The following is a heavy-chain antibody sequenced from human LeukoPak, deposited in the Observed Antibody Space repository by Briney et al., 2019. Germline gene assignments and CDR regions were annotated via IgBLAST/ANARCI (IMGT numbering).Heavy chain of an antibody. CDR1: GFSFSNSY. CDR2: ISGSGSDI. J-gene: IGHJ4*02. D-gene: IGHD5-18*01. Sequence: PGESLRLSCVVSGFSFSNSYMTWIRQTPGKGLESLAYISGSGSDIYYADSVKGRFTISRDNAKNSLYLQMNSLRAEDTAVYYCARYSYGPFDYWGQGTLVTVSS. CDR3: ARYSYGPFDY. V-gene: IGHV3-11*04.